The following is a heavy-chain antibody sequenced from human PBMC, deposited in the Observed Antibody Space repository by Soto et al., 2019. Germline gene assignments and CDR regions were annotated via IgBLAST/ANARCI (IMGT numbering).Heavy chain of an antibody. CDR1: GLTFSSYA. Sequence: PGGSLRLSCAASGLTFSSYAMSWVRQAPGKXLEWVSGISGSGTSTYYADSVKGRFTISRDNSRNTLYLQMNSLRAEDTAVYYCAKDYHDGSGFYDNYGMDVWGQGTTVTVSS. CDR3: AKDYHDGSGFYDNYGMDV. V-gene: IGHV3-23*01. CDR2: ISGSGTST. D-gene: IGHD3-22*01. J-gene: IGHJ6*02.